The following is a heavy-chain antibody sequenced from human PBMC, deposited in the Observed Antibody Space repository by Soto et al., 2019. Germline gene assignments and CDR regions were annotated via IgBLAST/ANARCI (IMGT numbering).Heavy chain of an antibody. V-gene: IGHV3-33*01. J-gene: IGHJ3*02. CDR3: ARVRQDDFDI. Sequence: GGSLRLSCAASGFTFSSYGMHWVRQAPGKGLAWVAVIWYDGSNKYYADSVKGRFTISRDNSKNTLYLQMNSLRAEDTAVYYCARVRQDDFDIWGQGTMVTVSS. CDR2: IWYDGSNK. CDR1: GFTFSSYG.